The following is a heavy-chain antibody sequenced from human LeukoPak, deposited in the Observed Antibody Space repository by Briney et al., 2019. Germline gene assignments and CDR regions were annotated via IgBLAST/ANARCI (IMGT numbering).Heavy chain of an antibody. CDR1: GFTFSSYG. CDR3: ARADTYYYDSSGYSAIDY. D-gene: IGHD3-22*01. J-gene: IGHJ4*02. CDR2: IWYDGSNK. V-gene: IGHV3-33*01. Sequence: GGSLRPSCAASGFTFSSYGMHWVRQAPGKGLEWVAVIWYDGSNKYYADSVKGRFTISRDNSKNTLYLQMNSLRAEDTAVYYCARADTYYYDSSGYSAIDYWGQGTLVTISS.